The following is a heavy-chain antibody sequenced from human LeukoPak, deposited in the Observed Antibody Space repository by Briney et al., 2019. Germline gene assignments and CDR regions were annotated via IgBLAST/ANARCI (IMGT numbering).Heavy chain of an antibody. Sequence: SETLSLTCTVSGGSITSSHYYWGWIRQPPGTGLEWIGTIYYSGTTYYNPSLESRVTISEDTSKNQFSLTLRSVTAADTAVYYCARQISDYYYYYIDVWGKGTTVTVSS. CDR3: ARQISDYYYYYIDV. CDR2: IYYSGTT. V-gene: IGHV4-39*01. J-gene: IGHJ6*03. D-gene: IGHD3-10*01. CDR1: GGSITSSHYY.